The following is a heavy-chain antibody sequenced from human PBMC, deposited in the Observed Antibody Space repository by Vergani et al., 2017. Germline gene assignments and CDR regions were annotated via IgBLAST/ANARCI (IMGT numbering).Heavy chain of an antibody. CDR3: ANGGYSSGWYGTIPFDY. Sequence: VQLLESGGGLVQPGGSLRLSCAASGFTFSSYAMSWVRQAPGKGLEWVAVISYDGSNKYYADSVKGRFTISRDNSKNTLYLQMNSLRAEDTAVYYCANGGYSSGWYGTIPFDYWGQGTLVTVSS. CDR2: ISYDGSNK. D-gene: IGHD6-19*01. J-gene: IGHJ4*02. CDR1: GFTFSSYA. V-gene: IGHV3-30*18.